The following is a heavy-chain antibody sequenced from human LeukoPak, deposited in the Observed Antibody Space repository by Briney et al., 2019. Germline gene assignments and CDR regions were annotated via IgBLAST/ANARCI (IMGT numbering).Heavy chain of an antibody. V-gene: IGHV3-43*02. Sequence: GGSLRLSCAASGFTFNRYAMHWVRPAPGKGREWVGLISGDGITTYYLDSVKGRFTISRDNSKNSLYLHMNSLRSEDTALYYCAKDHVYGGADDWGQGTLVTVSS. CDR2: ISGDGITT. CDR3: AKDHVYGGADD. CDR1: GFTFNRYA. D-gene: IGHD4-23*01. J-gene: IGHJ4*02.